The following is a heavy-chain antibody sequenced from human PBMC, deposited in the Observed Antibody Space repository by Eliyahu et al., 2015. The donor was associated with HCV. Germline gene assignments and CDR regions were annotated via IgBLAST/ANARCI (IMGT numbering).Heavy chain of an antibody. Sequence: SCAASGFTFSDYYITWIRQAPGKGLEWVSYISSSSLYTNYADSVKGRFTVSRDNAKNSLYLQMNSLRAEDTDVYYCARDLGTWGYDFWGGPDGMDVWGQGTTVTVLL. D-gene: IGHD3-3*01. V-gene: IGHV3-11*05. CDR2: ISSSSLYT. CDR1: GFTFSDYY. CDR3: ARDLGTWGYDFWGGPDGMDV. J-gene: IGHJ6*02.